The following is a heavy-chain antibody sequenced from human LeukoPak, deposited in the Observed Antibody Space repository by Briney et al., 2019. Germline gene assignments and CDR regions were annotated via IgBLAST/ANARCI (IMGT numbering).Heavy chain of an antibody. D-gene: IGHD6-6*01. CDR3: ARGSGWQLVRGVYYFDY. Sequence: SQTLSLTCAISGDSVSSNSAAWNWIRQSPSRGLEWLGRTYYRSKSYNDYAVSVKSRITINPDTSENQFSLQLNSVTPEDTAVYYCARGSGWQLVRGVYYFDYWGQGTLVTVSS. CDR2: TYYRSKSYN. CDR1: GDSVSSNSAA. V-gene: IGHV6-1*01. J-gene: IGHJ4*02.